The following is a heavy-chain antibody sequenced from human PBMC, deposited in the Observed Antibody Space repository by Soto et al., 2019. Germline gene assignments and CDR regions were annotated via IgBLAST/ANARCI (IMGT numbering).Heavy chain of an antibody. CDR3: AKETRWGGPRTIYYYGMDV. J-gene: IGHJ6*02. CDR1: GFTFSSYG. CDR2: ISYDGSNK. V-gene: IGHV3-30*18. Sequence: QVQLVESGGGVVQPGKSLRLSCVASGFTFSSYGMHWVRQAPGKGLEWVTFISYDGSNKYYADSVKGRFTISRDNSKNTLYLQMNSLRAEDTAVYYCAKETRWGGPRTIYYYGMDVWGQGTTVTVSS. D-gene: IGHD3-3*01.